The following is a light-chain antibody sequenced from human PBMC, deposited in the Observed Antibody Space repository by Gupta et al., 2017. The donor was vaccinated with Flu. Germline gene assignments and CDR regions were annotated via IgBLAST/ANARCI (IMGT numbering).Light chain of an antibody. CDR2: AAS. CDR3: QQSYSTLSLT. V-gene: IGKV1-39*01. CDR1: QSISSY. J-gene: IGKJ4*01. Sequence: DRVTITCRASQSISSYLNWYQQKPGKAPKLLIYAASSLQSGVPSRFSGSGSGTDFTLTINSLQPEDFATYYCQQSYSTLSLTFGGGTKVEIK.